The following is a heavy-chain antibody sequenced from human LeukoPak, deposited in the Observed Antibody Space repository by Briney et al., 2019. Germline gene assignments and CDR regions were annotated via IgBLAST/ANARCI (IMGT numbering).Heavy chain of an antibody. D-gene: IGHD2-2*01. J-gene: IGHJ4*02. CDR1: GFSFSDYY. Sequence: GGSLRLSCAASGFSFSDYYMSWVRQAPGKGLEWISYITNSGSTIYYAESVKGRFTISSDDAKNSLYLQMNNLRAEDTAVYYCARDRDCGTTTCSVDYWGQGTLVTVSS. V-gene: IGHV3-11*01. CDR2: ITNSGSTI. CDR3: ARDRDCGTTTCSVDY.